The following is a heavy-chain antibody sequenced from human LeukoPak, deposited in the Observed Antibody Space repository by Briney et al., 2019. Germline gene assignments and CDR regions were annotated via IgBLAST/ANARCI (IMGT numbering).Heavy chain of an antibody. D-gene: IGHD6-13*01. V-gene: IGHV1-69*05. CDR1: GGTFSSYA. CDR3: ARVGAAGPYYYYYYMDV. Sequence: GSSVKVSCKASGGTFSSYAISWVRQAPGQGLERMGGIIPIFGTANYAQKFQGRVTITTDKSTSTAYMELSSLRSEDTAVYYCARVGAAGPYYYYYYMDVWGKGTTVTVSS. CDR2: IIPIFGTA. J-gene: IGHJ6*03.